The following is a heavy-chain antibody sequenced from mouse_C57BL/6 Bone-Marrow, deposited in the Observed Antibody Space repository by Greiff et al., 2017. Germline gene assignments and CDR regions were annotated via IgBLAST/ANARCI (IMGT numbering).Heavy chain of an antibody. D-gene: IGHD1-1*01. CDR3: ARGFITTVVAACCLDY. Sequence: VQLQQSGAELVKPGASVKISCKASGYAFSSYWMNWVKQRPGQGLEWIGLIYPGVGDTNYNGKFKGKATLTADKSSSTAYMQLSSLTSEDSAVSFYARGFITTVVAACCLDYWGQGTTLTVSS. CDR2: IYPGVGDT. J-gene: IGHJ2*01. V-gene: IGHV1-80*01. CDR1: GYAFSSYW.